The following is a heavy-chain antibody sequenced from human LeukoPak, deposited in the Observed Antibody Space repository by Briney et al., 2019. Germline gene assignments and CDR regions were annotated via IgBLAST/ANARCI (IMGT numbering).Heavy chain of an antibody. Sequence: KPSETLSLTCTVSGGSISNSNYYWGWVRQPPGKGLEWIGTIYYSGNTYYNPSPKSRVTISVDTSKNQFSLRLTSVTAADTAVYFCMRHEEEDGYNAKPFDFWGQGTLVTVSS. CDR1: GGSISNSNYY. D-gene: IGHD5-24*01. V-gene: IGHV4-39*01. J-gene: IGHJ4*02. CDR2: IYYSGNT. CDR3: MRHEEEDGYNAKPFDF.